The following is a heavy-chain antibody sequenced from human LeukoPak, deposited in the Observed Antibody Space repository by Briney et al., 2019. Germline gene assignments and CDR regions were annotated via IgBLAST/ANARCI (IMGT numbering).Heavy chain of an antibody. J-gene: IGHJ4*02. CDR1: GGSISSYY. CDR3: ARAPLPITMIVD. V-gene: IGHV4-59*01. CDR2: IYYSGST. D-gene: IGHD3-22*01. Sequence: SETLSLTCTVSGGSISSYYWSRIRQPPGKGLEWIGYIYYSGSTNYNPSLKSRVTISVDTSKNQFSLKLSSVTAADTAVYYCARAPLPITMIVDWGQGTLVTVSS.